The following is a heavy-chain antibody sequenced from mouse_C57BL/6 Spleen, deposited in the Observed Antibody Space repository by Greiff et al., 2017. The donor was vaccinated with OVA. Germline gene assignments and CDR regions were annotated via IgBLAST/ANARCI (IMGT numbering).Heavy chain of an antibody. J-gene: IGHJ3*01. Sequence: VQLQQSGPGLVQPSQSLSITCTVSGFSLTSSGVHWVRQSPGKGLEWLGVIWSGGSTDYNAAFISRLSISKDNSKSQVFFNMNSLQADDTDIYYCARNRDSSGYWFAYWGQGTLVTVSA. CDR3: ARNRDSSGYWFAY. V-gene: IGHV2-2*01. D-gene: IGHD3-2*02. CDR2: IWSGGST. CDR1: GFSLTSSG.